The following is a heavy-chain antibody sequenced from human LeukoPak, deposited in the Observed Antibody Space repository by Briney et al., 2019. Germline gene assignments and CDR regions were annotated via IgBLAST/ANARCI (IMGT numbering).Heavy chain of an antibody. V-gene: IGHV4-59*01. CDR1: GGSFSGYY. CDR3: ARDGGIAARRGWFDP. Sequence: SETLSLTCAVYGGSFSGYYWSWIRQPPGKGLEWIGYIYYSGSTNYNPSLKSRVTISVDTSKNQFSLKLSSVTAADTAVYYCARDGGIAARRGWFDPWGQGTLVTVSS. J-gene: IGHJ5*02. D-gene: IGHD6-6*01. CDR2: IYYSGST.